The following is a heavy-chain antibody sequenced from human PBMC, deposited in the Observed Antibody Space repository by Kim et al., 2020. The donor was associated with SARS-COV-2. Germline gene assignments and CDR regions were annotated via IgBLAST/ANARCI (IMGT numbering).Heavy chain of an antibody. CDR1: GGSISSSNW. J-gene: IGHJ3*02. V-gene: IGHV4-4*02. CDR3: ARDRRPYDYVWGSYRYYGNAFDI. CDR2: IYHSGST. D-gene: IGHD3-16*02. Sequence: SETLSLTCAVSGGSISSSNWWSWVRQPPGKGLEWIGEIYHSGSTNYNPSLKSRVTISVDKSKNQFSLKLSSVTAADTAVYYCARDRRPYDYVWGSYRYYGNAFDIWGQGTMVTVSS.